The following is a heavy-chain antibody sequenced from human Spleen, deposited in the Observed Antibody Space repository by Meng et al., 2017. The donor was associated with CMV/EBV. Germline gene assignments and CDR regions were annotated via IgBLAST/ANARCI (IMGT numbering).Heavy chain of an antibody. CDR2: ISAFNGHT. J-gene: IGHJ6*02. Sequence: ASVKVSCKASGYTFTSYGISWVRQAPGQGLEWMGWISAFNGHTSFAQNLQGRLTMTTDSSTGTGFMELRSLRSDDTAVYFCARGTSPYYEFWSGTFYYGMDVWGQGTTVTVSS. CDR3: ARGTSPYYEFWSGTFYYGMDV. D-gene: IGHD3-3*01. V-gene: IGHV1-18*01. CDR1: GYTFTSYG.